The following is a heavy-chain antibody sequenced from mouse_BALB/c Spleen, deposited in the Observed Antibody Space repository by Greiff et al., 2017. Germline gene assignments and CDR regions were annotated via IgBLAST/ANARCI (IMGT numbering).Heavy chain of an antibody. D-gene: IGHD1-2*01. J-gene: IGHJ2*01. CDR3: ARKAISPFDY. Sequence: VQLVESGPGLVQPSQSLSITCTVSGFSLTSYGVHWVRQSPGKGLEWLGVIWSGGSTDYNAAFISRLSISKDNSKSQVFFKMNSLQANDTAIYYCARKAISPFDYWGQGTTRTVSS. V-gene: IGHV2-2*02. CDR2: IWSGGST. CDR1: GFSLTSYG.